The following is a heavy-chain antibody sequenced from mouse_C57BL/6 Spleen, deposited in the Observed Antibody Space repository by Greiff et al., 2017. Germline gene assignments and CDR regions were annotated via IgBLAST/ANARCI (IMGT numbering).Heavy chain of an antibody. J-gene: IGHJ1*03. CDR3: ARLYYGSSYGYFDV. D-gene: IGHD1-1*01. CDR2: ISSGGSYT. Sequence: DVKLVESGGDLVKPGGSLKLSCAASGFTFSSYGMSWVRQTPDKRLEWVATISSGGSYTYYPDSVKGRFTISRDNAKNTLYLQMSSLKSEDTAMYYCARLYYGSSYGYFDVWGTGTTVTVSS. CDR1: GFTFSSYG. V-gene: IGHV5-6*02.